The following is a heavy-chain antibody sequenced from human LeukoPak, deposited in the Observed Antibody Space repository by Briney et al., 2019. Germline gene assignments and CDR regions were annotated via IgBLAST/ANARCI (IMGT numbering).Heavy chain of an antibody. V-gene: IGHV1-2*02. CDR2: INPNSGGT. Sequence: GASVKVSCKASGYTFTGYYMHWVRQAPGQGLEWMGWINPNSGGTNYAQKFQGRVTMTRDTSISTAYMELSSLRSEDTAVYYCARGSRTMVRGVIIRYYYYYMDVWGKGTTVTVSS. D-gene: IGHD3-10*01. CDR3: ARGSRTMVRGVIIRYYYYYMDV. CDR1: GYTFTGYY. J-gene: IGHJ6*03.